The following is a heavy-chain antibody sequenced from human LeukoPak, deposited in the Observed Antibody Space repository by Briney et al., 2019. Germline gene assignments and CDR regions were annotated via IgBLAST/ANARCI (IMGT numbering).Heavy chain of an antibody. Sequence: PSETLSLTCAVYGGSFSGYYWSWIRQPPGKGLEWIGEINHSGSTNYNPSLKSRVTISVDTSKNQFSLKPSSVTAADTAVYYCARGSDYGEAPDIWGQGTMVTVSS. J-gene: IGHJ3*02. V-gene: IGHV4-34*01. CDR2: INHSGST. D-gene: IGHD4-17*01. CDR1: GGSFSGYY. CDR3: ARGSDYGEAPDI.